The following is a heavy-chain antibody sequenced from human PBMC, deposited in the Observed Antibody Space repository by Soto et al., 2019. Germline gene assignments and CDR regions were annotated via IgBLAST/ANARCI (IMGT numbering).Heavy chain of an antibody. Sequence: GASGKVSCKVSGYTLTELSMHWVRQAPGKGLEWMGGFDPEDGETIYAQKFQGRVTITEDTSTDTAYMELSSLRSEDTAVYYCATDLSGRGAFDIWGQGTMVTGSS. CDR3: ATDLSGRGAFDI. CDR1: GYTLTELS. CDR2: FDPEDGET. V-gene: IGHV1-24*01. D-gene: IGHD1-26*01. J-gene: IGHJ3*02.